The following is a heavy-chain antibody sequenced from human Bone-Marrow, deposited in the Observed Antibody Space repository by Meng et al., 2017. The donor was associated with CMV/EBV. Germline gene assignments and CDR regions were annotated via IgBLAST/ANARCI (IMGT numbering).Heavy chain of an antibody. V-gene: IGHV3-21*01. CDR2: ISSSSYI. D-gene: IGHD3-10*01. CDR1: GFTFSSYS. J-gene: IGHJ6*02. Sequence: GESLKISCAASGFTFSSYSMNWVRQAPGKGLEWVSSISSSSYIYYADSVKGRFTISRDNAKNSLYLQMNSLRAEDTAVYYCARDREGYYGSGRALYYYYYGMDVWGQGTTVTVSS. CDR3: ARDREGYYGSGRALYYYYYGMDV.